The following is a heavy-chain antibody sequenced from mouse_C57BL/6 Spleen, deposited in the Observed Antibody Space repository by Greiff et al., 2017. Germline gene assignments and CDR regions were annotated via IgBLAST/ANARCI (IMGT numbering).Heavy chain of an antibody. V-gene: IGHV3-1*01. CDR1: GYSITSGYD. CDR2: ISYSGST. Sequence: VQLQQSGPGMVKPSQSLSLTCTVTGYSITSGYDWHWIRHFPGNKLEWMGYISYSGSTNYNPSLKSRISITHDTSKNHFFLKLNSVTTEDTATYYCARGGYGSSYNSYAMDYWGQGTSVTVSS. CDR3: ARGGYGSSYNSYAMDY. D-gene: IGHD1-1*01. J-gene: IGHJ4*01.